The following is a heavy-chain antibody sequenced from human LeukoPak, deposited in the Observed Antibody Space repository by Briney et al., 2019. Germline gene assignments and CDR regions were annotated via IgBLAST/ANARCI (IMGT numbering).Heavy chain of an antibody. D-gene: IGHD6-13*01. CDR1: GVSVSGYY. J-gene: IGHJ4*02. CDR3: ARAGYSSSCYPY. Sequence: SETLSLTCAVYGVSVSGYYWSWIRQPPGKGLEWIGEINHSGSTNYNPSLKSRVTISVDTSKNQFSLKLSSVTAADTAVYYCARAGYSSSCYPYWGQGTLVNVSS. V-gene: IGHV4-34*01. CDR2: INHSGST.